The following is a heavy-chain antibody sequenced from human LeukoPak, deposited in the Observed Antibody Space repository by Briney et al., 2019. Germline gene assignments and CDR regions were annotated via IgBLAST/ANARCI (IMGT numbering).Heavy chain of an antibody. CDR2: IRSRANSYAT. D-gene: IGHD3-10*01. CDR3: TGNYYGSGSYADFDY. CDR1: GFTFSGSA. V-gene: IGHV3-73*01. Sequence: GGSLRLSCAASGFTFSGSAMHWVRQASGKGLEWVGRIRSRANSYATAYAASVKGRFTISRDDSKNTACLQMDSLKTEDTAVYYCTGNYYGSGSYADFDYWGQGTLVTVSS. J-gene: IGHJ4*02.